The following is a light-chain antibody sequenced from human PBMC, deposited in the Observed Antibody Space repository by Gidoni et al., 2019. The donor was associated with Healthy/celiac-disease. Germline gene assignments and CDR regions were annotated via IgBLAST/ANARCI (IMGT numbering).Light chain of an antibody. V-gene: IGKV2-28*01. CDR1: QSLLHSNGYNY. Sequence: DLVMTQSPLPLPVTPGEPASISCRSSQSLLHSNGYNYLDWYLQKPGQSPQLLIYLGSNRASGVPDRFSGSGSGTDFTLKISRVEAEDVGVYYCMQALQTPVTFGPXTKVDIK. CDR3: MQALQTPVT. J-gene: IGKJ3*01. CDR2: LGS.